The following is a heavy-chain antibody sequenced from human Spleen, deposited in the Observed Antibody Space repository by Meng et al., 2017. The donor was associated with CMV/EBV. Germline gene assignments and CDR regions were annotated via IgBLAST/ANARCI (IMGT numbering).Heavy chain of an antibody. V-gene: IGHV4-59*01. CDR3: ARGVEGMDV. CDR2: IYYSGST. Sequence: SETLSLTCAVYGGSFSGYYWSWIRQPPGKGLEWIGYIYYSGSTNYNPSLKSRVTISVDTSKNQFSLKLSSVTAADTAVYYCARGVEGMDVWGQGTTVTVSS. D-gene: IGHD3-3*01. J-gene: IGHJ6*02. CDR1: GGSFSGYY.